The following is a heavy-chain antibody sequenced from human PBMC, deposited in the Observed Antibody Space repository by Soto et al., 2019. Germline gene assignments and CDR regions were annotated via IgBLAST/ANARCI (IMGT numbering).Heavy chain of an antibody. CDR1: GFTVSSNY. CDR2: IYSGGST. J-gene: IGHJ4*02. CDR3: AKDSRPGIAAADY. V-gene: IGHV3-53*01. Sequence: GSLRLSCAASGFTVSSNYMSWVRQAPGKGLEWVSVIYSGGSTYYADSVKGRFTISRDNSKNTLYLQMNSLRAEDTAVYYCAKDSRPGIAAADYWGQGTLVTVSS. D-gene: IGHD6-13*01.